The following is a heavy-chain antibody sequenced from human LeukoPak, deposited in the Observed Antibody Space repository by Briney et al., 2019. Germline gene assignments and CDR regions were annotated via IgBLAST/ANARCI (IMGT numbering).Heavy chain of an antibody. CDR2: ISYDGSNK. V-gene: IGHV3-30*18. D-gene: IGHD3-3*01. CDR3: AKDSNYDFCSGYYYFDY. Sequence: GRSLRLSCAASGFTFSSYGMHWVRQAPGKGLEWVAVISYDGSNKYYADSVKGRFTISRDNSKNTLYLQMNSLRAEDTAVYYCAKDSNYDFCSGYYYFDYWGQGTLVTVSS. J-gene: IGHJ4*02. CDR1: GFTFSSYG.